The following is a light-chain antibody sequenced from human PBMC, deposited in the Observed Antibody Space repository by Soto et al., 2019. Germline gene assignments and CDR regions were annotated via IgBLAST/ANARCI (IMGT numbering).Light chain of an antibody. J-gene: IGKJ1*01. CDR1: QSITSW. V-gene: IGKV1-5*03. CDR2: KAS. CDR3: QQYNAYPWT. Sequence: DIQMTQSPSTLSASVGDRVTITCRASQSITSWLAWYQQKPGKAPKLLIYKASSLESGVPSRFSGSRSGTEFTLTISSLQPDDFAPYYCQQYNAYPWTFGQGTKVEI.